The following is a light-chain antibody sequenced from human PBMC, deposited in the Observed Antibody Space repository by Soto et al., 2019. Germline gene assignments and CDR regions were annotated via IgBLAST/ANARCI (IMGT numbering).Light chain of an antibody. CDR2: GAS. V-gene: IGKV1-17*01. J-gene: IGKJ1*01. Sequence: DIQMTQSPPSLSASVGDRVTITCRASQDVSNDLGWFQQKPGKAPKRLIFGASNLESGVPSRFSGTGSGTEFTLTISSLQPGDFATYYCQHYNTYPWTFGHGTKVDI. CDR3: QHYNTYPWT. CDR1: QDVSND.